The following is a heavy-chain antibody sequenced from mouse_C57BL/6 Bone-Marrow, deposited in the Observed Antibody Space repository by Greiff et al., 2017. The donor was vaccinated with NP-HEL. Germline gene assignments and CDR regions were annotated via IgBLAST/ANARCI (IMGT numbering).Heavy chain of an antibody. J-gene: IGHJ2*01. V-gene: IGHV1-19*01. CDR3: RKGFYYFDY. Sequence: EVQLQESGPVLVKPGASVKMSCKASGYTFTDYYMNWVQQSHGKSLEWIGVINPYNGGTSYNQKFKGKATLTVDKSSSTAYMELNSLTSEDSAVYYCRKGFYYFDYWGQGTTLTVSS. CDR2: INPYNGGT. CDR1: GYTFTDYY.